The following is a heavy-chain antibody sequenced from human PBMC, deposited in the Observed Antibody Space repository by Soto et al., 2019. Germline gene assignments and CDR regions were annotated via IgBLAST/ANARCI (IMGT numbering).Heavy chain of an antibody. CDR2: MNPNTGHR. J-gene: IGHJ3*01. D-gene: IGHD3-3*02. CDR1: GYTFTTYD. V-gene: IGHV1-8*01. Sequence: LEQSGADVGKPGASVKVSCKASGYTFTTYDIEWVRLAPGQGPEWMGWMNPNTGHRGFGQTFQDRVTLTSDISTSTAYMELHSLTSEDTAVYYCARYIFARGFDLWGQGTLVTVSS. CDR3: ARYIFARGFDL.